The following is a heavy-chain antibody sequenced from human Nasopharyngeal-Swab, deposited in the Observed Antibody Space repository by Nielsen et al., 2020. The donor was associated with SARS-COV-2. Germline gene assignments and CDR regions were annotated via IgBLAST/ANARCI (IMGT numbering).Heavy chain of an antibody. CDR3: ARAPVTIEVHYYYGLDV. Sequence: GESLKISCAASGFTFSSYSMNWVRQAPGKGLEWVSSISSSSSYIYYADSVKGRFTISRDNARNSLHLQMHSLRAEDTAVYYCARAPVTIEVHYYYGLDVWGQGTTVTVSS. D-gene: IGHD3-10*01. J-gene: IGHJ6*02. CDR2: ISSSSSYI. V-gene: IGHV3-21*01. CDR1: GFTFSSYS.